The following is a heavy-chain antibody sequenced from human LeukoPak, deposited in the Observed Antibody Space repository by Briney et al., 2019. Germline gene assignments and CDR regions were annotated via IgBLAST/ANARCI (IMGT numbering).Heavy chain of an antibody. CDR3: AKGSYYDSSGSFYFDY. CDR1: GLTVSSYS. Sequence: GGSLRLSCVASGLTVSSYSMNWVRQAPGKGLEWVSGISGSGDNTYYADSVKGRFTISRDNSKNTLYVQVNSLGTEDTAAYYCAKGSYYDSSGSFYFDYWGQGTLVTVSS. D-gene: IGHD3-22*01. CDR2: ISGSGDNT. V-gene: IGHV3-23*01. J-gene: IGHJ4*02.